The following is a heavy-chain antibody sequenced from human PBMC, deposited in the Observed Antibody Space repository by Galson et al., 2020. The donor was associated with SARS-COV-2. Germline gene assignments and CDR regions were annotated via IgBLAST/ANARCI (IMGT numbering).Heavy chain of an antibody. Sequence: SQTLSLTCTVSGGSLSPYYWSWIRQPPGKGPEWVGNIDYSGSTIYNPSLKSRVTISLQTSKNQFSLDLTSMTAADTVVYYCARGGGDYPNGHYGLDVWGHGTTVTLSS. D-gene: IGHD4-17*01. J-gene: IGHJ6*02. V-gene: IGHV4-59*01. CDR1: GGSLSPYY. CDR3: ARGGGDYPNGHYGLDV. CDR2: IDYSGST.